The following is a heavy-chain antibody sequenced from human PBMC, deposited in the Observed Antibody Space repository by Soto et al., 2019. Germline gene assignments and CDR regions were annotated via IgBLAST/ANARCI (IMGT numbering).Heavy chain of an antibody. V-gene: IGHV1-69*01. J-gene: IGHJ4*02. CDR2: IIPLFGTP. Sequence: VQLVQSGAEVRVPGSSVKVSYKASGGSFISHSISWVRQAPGQGLEWMGGIIPLFGTPNYAQNFLGRVTITADESTNTTYMELSGLRYDDTATYYCARGRATWIDLWAYWGQGTPVTVSS. CDR3: ARGRATWIDLWAY. CDR1: GGSFISHS. D-gene: IGHD5-12*01.